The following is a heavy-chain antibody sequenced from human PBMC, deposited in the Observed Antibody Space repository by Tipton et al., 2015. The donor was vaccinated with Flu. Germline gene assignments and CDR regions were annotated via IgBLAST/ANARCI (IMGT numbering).Heavy chain of an antibody. V-gene: IGHV3-49*04. CDR3: TRRRGFYGDYGPDYGMDV. J-gene: IGHJ6*02. CDR2: IRSKAYGGTT. Sequence: SLRLSCPASGFTFGDYAMSWVRQAPGKGLEWVGFIRSKAYGGTTEYAASVKGRFTISRDDSNSVAYLQMNSLKTEDTAVYYCTRRRGFYGDYGPDYGMDVWGQGTTVTVSS. D-gene: IGHD4-17*01. CDR1: GFTFGDYA.